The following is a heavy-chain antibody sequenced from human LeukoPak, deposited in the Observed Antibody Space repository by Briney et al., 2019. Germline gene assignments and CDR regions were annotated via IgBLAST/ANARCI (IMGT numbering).Heavy chain of an antibody. CDR3: ARHRENDWKGSPFDY. CDR1: GGSISSYY. J-gene: IGHJ4*02. CDR2: IYYSGST. D-gene: IGHD1-1*01. V-gene: IGHV4-59*01. Sequence: PSETLSLTCTLSGGSISSYYWSWIRQPPGKGLGWIGYIYYSGSTNYNPSLKSRVTISVDTSKNQFSLKQRPVTAADKDVFYCARHRENDWKGSPFDYWGQGTLVTVSS.